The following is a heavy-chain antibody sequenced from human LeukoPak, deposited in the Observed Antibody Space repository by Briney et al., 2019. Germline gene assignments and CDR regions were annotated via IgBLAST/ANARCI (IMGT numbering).Heavy chain of an antibody. D-gene: IGHD3-10*01. V-gene: IGHV1-2*02. CDR3: ARDLFYSVSGTYYNVGRVFNY. CDR2: INPNSGGT. CDR1: GGTFSSYA. J-gene: IGHJ4*02. Sequence: ASVKVSSKASGGTFSSYAISWVRQAPGQGLEWVGWINPNSGGTNYAQKFQGRVTMTRDTSITTAYMELTSLRSDDTAVYYCARDLFYSVSGTYYNVGRVFNYWGQGTLVTVSS.